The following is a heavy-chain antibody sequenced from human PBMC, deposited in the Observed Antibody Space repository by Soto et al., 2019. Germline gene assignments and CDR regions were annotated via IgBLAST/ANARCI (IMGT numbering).Heavy chain of an antibody. D-gene: IGHD3-10*02. CDR1: GGSISSYY. CDR3: ASMIGDPVLSFDS. CDR2: IFYSGST. V-gene: IGHV4-59*01. Sequence: QVQLQESGPGLVKPSETLSLTCTVSGGSISSYYWSWIRQPPGKGLEWIGFIFYSGSTSYNPSLMSLVTISIDTSEYQFSLKLNSVTAADTAVYYCASMIGDPVLSFDSWGQGTLVAVSS. J-gene: IGHJ5*01.